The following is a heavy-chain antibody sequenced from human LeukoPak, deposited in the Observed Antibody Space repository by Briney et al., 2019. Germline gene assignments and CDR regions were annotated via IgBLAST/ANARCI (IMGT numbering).Heavy chain of an antibody. CDR2: IYHSGST. CDR3: TRNYDSSGYTTFGY. V-gene: IGHV4-38-2*01. J-gene: IGHJ4*02. CDR1: GYSISSGYY. Sequence: PSETLSLTCAVSGYSISSGYYWGWTRQPPGKGPEWIGSIYHSGSTYYNPSLKSRVTISVDTSKNHFSLKLSSVTAADTAVYYCTRNYDSSGYTTFGYWGRGTLVTVSS. D-gene: IGHD3-22*01.